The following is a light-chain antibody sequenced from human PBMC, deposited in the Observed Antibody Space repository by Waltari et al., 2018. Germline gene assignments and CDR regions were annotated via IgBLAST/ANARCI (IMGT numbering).Light chain of an antibody. V-gene: IGKV1-5*01. CDR3: QHYSGFSSRT. J-gene: IGKJ1*01. CDR1: QSISDY. Sequence: DIQMTQSPSTLSPSVGDTVTITCRPSQSISDYLAWYQQKPGKAPKLLIYDASSLKNGVPSRVSGSVSGTEFTLTISSLQPDDFATYYCQHYSGFSSRTFGQGTKVDIK. CDR2: DAS.